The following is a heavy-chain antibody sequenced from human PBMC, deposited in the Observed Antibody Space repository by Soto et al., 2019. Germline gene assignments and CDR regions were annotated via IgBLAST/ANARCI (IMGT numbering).Heavy chain of an antibody. J-gene: IGHJ5*02. D-gene: IGHD6-13*01. CDR1: GASMNSGAYY. CDR3: ARVSATGTRWFDP. CDR2: IYHNGRT. V-gene: IGHV4-31*03. Sequence: QVQLQESGPGLVKPSQTLSLTCTVSGASMNSGAYYWSWVRQPPGKGLVWIGYIYHNGRTYNNPSLMSRVTMSPDTSKNQFSLKLHSVSAADTAVYYCARVSATGTRWFDPWGQGTLVTVSS.